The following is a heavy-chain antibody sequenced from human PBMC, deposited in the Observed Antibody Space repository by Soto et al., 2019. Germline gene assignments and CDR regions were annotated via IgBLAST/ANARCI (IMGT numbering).Heavy chain of an antibody. CDR1: GGSISSYY. J-gene: IGHJ5*02. V-gene: IGHV4-59*01. CDR3: ARGTNNPTMFDP. D-gene: IGHD3-10*01. CDR2: IYYSGST. Sequence: QVQLQESGPGLEKPSETLSLTCTVSGGSISSYYWSWIRQPPGKGLEWIGYIYYSGSTNYNPSLKSRVTISVDTSKNQFSLKLSSVTAADTAVYYCARGTNNPTMFDPWGQGTLVTVSS.